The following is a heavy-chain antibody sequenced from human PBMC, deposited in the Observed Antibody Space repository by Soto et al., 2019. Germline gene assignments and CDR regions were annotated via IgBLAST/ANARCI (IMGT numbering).Heavy chain of an antibody. V-gene: IGHV4-34*01. J-gene: IGHJ6*02. CDR1: GGSFSGYY. CDR3: ARSRYCSGGSCYSHYYYYYGMDV. CDR2: INHSGST. Sequence: PSETLSLTCAVYGGSFSGYYWSWIRQPPGKGLEWIGEINHSGSTNYNPSLKSRVTISADTSKNQFSLKLSSVTAADTAVYYCARSRYCSGGSCYSHYYYYYGMDVWGQGATVTVSS. D-gene: IGHD2-15*01.